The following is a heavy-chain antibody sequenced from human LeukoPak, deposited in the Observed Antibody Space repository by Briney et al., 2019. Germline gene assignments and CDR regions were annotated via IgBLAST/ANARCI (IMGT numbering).Heavy chain of an antibody. V-gene: IGHV3-21*04. Sequence: PGGSLRLSCAGSGFTFSRNSMNWVRQAPGKGLEWVSSISSSSSYIYYADSVKGRFTISRDNAENSLYLQMNSLRAEDTALYYCAKDSGIAAAGKFDPWGQGTLVTVSS. CDR1: GFTFSRNS. D-gene: IGHD6-13*01. CDR2: ISSSSSYI. CDR3: AKDSGIAAAGKFDP. J-gene: IGHJ5*02.